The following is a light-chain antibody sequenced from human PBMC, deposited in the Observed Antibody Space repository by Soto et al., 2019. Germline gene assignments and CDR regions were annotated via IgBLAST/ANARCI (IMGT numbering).Light chain of an antibody. CDR3: HQTNSLPRT. CDR2: AAS. CDR1: QDITHW. Sequence: IQMTQSPSSVSASVGDRVAITWRASQDITHWLAWYQLKPGKAPKLLIYAASSVQSGVPSRFNGCGSGTEVTLPISSLQPEDFSTYYCHQTNSLPRTFGQGTKVEAK. V-gene: IGKV1-12*01. J-gene: IGKJ1*01.